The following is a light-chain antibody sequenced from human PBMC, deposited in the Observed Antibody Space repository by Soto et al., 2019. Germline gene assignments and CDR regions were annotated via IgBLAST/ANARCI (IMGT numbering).Light chain of an antibody. CDR2: EDS. V-gene: IGLV2-14*01. CDR1: SSDVGSSKY. CDR3: TSFTSLGTDV. Sequence: QSVLTQPASVAGSPGQTITISCAGNSSDVGSSKYVFWYQHHPGTAPKLVISEDSNRPSVVSNRFSGSKSGNTASLTIAGLHAEDEADYYCTSFTSLGTDVFGTGTKLTVL. J-gene: IGLJ1*01.